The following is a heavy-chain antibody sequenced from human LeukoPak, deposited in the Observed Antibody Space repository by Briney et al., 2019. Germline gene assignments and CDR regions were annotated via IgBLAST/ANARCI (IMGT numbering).Heavy chain of an antibody. J-gene: IGHJ4*02. V-gene: IGHV3-30*14. CDR1: GFTFSSYA. CDR2: ISYDGSNK. D-gene: IGHD2-21*01. Sequence: GGSLRLSCAASGFTFSSYAMHWVRQAPGKGLEWVAVISYDGSNKYYADSVKGRFTISRDNSKNTLYLQMNSLRAEDTAVYYCARGPALWYFDYWGQGTLVTVSS. CDR3: ARGPALWYFDY.